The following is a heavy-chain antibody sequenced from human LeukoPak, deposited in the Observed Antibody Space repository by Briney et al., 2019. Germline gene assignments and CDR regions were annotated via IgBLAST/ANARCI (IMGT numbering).Heavy chain of an antibody. Sequence: SGGSLRLSCAASGFTFSSYGMHWVRQAPGKGLEWVAVISYDGSNKYYADSVKGRFTISRDNSKNTLYLQMNSLSTEDTALYYCARAIRAPGTPENAFDIWGQGTMVTVSS. D-gene: IGHD6-13*01. CDR1: GFTFSSYG. J-gene: IGHJ3*02. V-gene: IGHV3-30*03. CDR2: ISYDGSNK. CDR3: ARAIRAPGTPENAFDI.